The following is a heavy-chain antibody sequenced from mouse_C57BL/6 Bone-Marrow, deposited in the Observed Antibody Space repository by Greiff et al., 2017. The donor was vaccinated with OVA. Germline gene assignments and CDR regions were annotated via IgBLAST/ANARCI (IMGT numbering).Heavy chain of an antibody. V-gene: IGHV14-4*01. Sequence: VHVKQSGAELVRPGASVKLSCTASGFNIKDDYMHWVKQRPEQGLEWIGWIDPENGDTEYASKFQGKATITADTSSNTAYLQLSSLTSEYTAVYYCTIYYGSSLYAMDYWGQGTSVTVSS. CDR3: TIYYGSSLYAMDY. J-gene: IGHJ4*01. D-gene: IGHD1-1*01. CDR1: GFNIKDDY. CDR2: IDPENGDT.